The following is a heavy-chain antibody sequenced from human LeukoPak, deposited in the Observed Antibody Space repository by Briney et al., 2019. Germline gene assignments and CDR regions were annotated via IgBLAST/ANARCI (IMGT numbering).Heavy chain of an antibody. CDR2: ISGSGGST. CDR3: AKNGYDILTGYHKPVGY. V-gene: IGHV3-23*01. J-gene: IGHJ4*02. CDR1: GFTFSSYA. Sequence: GGSLRLSCAASGFTFSSYAMSWVRQAPGKGLEWVSAISGSGGSTYYADSVKGRFTISRDNSKNTLYLQMNSLRAEDTAVYYCAKNGYDILTGYHKPVGYWGQGTLVTVSS. D-gene: IGHD3-9*01.